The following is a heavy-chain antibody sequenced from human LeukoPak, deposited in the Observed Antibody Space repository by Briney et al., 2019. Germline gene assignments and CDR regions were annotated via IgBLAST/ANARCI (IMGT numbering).Heavy chain of an antibody. Sequence: GVSVRLSCEASRFIYSNYCVMCVRHAPGKGREWVANTKEDGSVKNLVDSVKGRFTISRDNAKKSLYVQRNSLRAEDTAVYYCARGNLYYDSSGFDYWGQGNLVTVSS. CDR2: TKEDGSVK. CDR3: ARGNLYYDSSGFDY. CDR1: RFIYSNYC. V-gene: IGHV3-7*01. D-gene: IGHD3-22*01. J-gene: IGHJ4*02.